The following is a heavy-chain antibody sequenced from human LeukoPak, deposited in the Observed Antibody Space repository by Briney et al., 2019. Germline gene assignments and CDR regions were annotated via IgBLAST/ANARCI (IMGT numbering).Heavy chain of an antibody. V-gene: IGHV3-48*04. CDR3: AREGVYVGQQLSLDLGY. J-gene: IGHJ4*02. Sequence: GGSLRLSCTASGFTFSNYGMHWVRQAPGKGLEWVSYISSSSTIYYADSVKGRFTISRDNAKNSLYLQMNSLRAEDTAVYYCAREGVYVGQQLSLDLGYWGQGTLVTVSS. CDR1: GFTFSNYG. CDR2: ISSSSTI. D-gene: IGHD6-13*01.